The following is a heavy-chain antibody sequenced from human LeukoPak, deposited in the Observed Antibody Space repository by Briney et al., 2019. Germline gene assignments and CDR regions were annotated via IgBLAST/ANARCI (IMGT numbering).Heavy chain of an antibody. Sequence: GGSLRLSCAASGFTFSSYGMHWVRQAPGKGLEWVAVISYDGSNKYYADSVKGRFTISRDNSENTLYLQMNSLRAEDAAVYYCANVEGDCSSTSCPATFDYWGQGTLVTVSS. CDR1: GFTFSSYG. CDR3: ANVEGDCSSTSCPATFDY. V-gene: IGHV3-30*18. D-gene: IGHD2-2*01. CDR2: ISYDGSNK. J-gene: IGHJ4*02.